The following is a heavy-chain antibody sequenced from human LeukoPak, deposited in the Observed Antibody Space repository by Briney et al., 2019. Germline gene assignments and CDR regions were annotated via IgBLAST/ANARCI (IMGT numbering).Heavy chain of an antibody. CDR3: ATSTYGYYENIGYSLYYFDF. CDR1: GGSITSSNYY. Sequence: PSETLSLTCTVSGGSITSSNYYWGWIRQPPGKGLEWIGSIDYVGSTYDNPSLKSRVSLSIDTSKSQVSLNLSSVTAADTAVYYCATSTYGYYENIGYSLYYFDFWGQGTLVTVSS. V-gene: IGHV4-39*01. CDR2: IDYVGST. D-gene: IGHD3-22*01. J-gene: IGHJ4*02.